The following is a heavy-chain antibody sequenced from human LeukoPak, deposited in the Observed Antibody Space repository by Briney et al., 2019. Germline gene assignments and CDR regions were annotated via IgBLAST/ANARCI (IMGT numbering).Heavy chain of an antibody. CDR2: INPNSGGT. Sequence: ASVKVSCKASGYTFTGYYMHWVRQAPGQGLEWMGWINPNSGGTNYAQKFQGRVTMTRDTSISTAYMELSRLRSDDTAVHYCARALSYCSSTSCLQSNHYYYGMDVWGQGTTVTVSS. J-gene: IGHJ6*02. CDR3: ARALSYCSSTSCLQSNHYYYGMDV. CDR1: GYTFTGYY. V-gene: IGHV1-2*02. D-gene: IGHD2-2*01.